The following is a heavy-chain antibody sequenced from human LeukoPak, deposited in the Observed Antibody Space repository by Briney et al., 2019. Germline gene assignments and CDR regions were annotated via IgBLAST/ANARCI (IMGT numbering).Heavy chain of an antibody. CDR1: GLPFSSYW. CDR2: INSDGSST. J-gene: IGHJ6*02. CDR3: ARFGGGDWLYNYGMDV. Sequence: PGGSLRLSCAASGLPFSSYWMHWVRPAPGKGLVWVSRINSDGSSTSYADSVAGRFTISRDNAKNTLYLQMNRLRVEDTAVYYCARFGGGDWLYNYGMDVWGQGTMVTVSS. D-gene: IGHD2-21*02. V-gene: IGHV3-74*01.